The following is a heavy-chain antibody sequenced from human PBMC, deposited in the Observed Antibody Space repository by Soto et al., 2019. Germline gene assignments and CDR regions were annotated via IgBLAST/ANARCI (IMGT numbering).Heavy chain of an antibody. CDR2: MYYSGNT. CDR1: GGSINSGGYY. CDR3: ARVRTFYYDSSGFWYFDL. V-gene: IGHV4-31*03. D-gene: IGHD3-22*01. Sequence: QVQLQESGPGLVKPSQTLSLTCTVSGGSINSGGYYWSWIRQHPGKGLEWIGNMYYSGNTYYNPYLKSRITISVDTSKNQFYLKLSSVTAADTAVYYCARVRTFYYDSSGFWYFDLWGRGTLVTVSS. J-gene: IGHJ2*01.